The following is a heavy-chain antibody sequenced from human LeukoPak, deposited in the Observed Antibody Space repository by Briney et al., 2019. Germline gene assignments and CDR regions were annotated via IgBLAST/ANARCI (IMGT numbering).Heavy chain of an antibody. V-gene: IGHV4-59*08. Sequence: PSETLSLTCTVSGGSITSSYWSWIRQPPGKGLEWIGYIYYDGSINYNPSLKSRVTISVDTSKSQLSLNLTSVTAADTAVYYCARYGTGWYAFDYWGQGTLVTVSS. CDR1: GGSITSSY. J-gene: IGHJ4*02. CDR2: IYYDGSI. D-gene: IGHD6-19*01. CDR3: ARYGTGWYAFDY.